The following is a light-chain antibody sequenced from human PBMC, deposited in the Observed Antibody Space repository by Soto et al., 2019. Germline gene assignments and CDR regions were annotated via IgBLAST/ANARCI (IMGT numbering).Light chain of an antibody. CDR2: KAS. V-gene: IGKV1-5*03. J-gene: IGKJ1*01. CDR1: QSISSW. CDR3: QQYNSSPWT. Sequence: DIQMTQSPSTLSASVGDRVTITCRASQSISSWLAWYQQKPGKAPKLLIYKASSLESGVPSRFSGSGSGTEFNLTISTLQPDDFATYYGQQYNSSPWTFGQGTKVEIK.